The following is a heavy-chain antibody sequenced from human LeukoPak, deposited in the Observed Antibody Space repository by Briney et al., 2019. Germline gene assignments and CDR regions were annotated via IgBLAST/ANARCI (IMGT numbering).Heavy chain of an antibody. J-gene: IGHJ3*02. CDR1: GYRFTSYW. V-gene: IGHV5-51*01. CDR3: ARFGLGVRGAPDGGDI. Sequence: GESLKISCKGSGYRFTSYWIGWVRQMPGKGLEWMGIVYPDDAHIIYSPSFQGQVTISADKSISTAYLQWISLKASDTAMCYCARFGLGVRGAPDGGDIWGQGTMVTVSS. D-gene: IGHD3-10*01. CDR2: VYPDDAHI.